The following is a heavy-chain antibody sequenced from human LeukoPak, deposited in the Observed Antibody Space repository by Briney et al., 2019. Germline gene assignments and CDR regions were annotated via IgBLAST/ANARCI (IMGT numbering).Heavy chain of an antibody. CDR3: AKSPWNGKFRAYFDY. CDR1: GFTFSSYA. V-gene: IGHV3-23*01. Sequence: GGSLSLSCSASGFTFSSYAMSWVRQAPGKGLEWVSAISDSGGSTFYEDPVKGRFTISRANTTTTLYLQMNSLRAEDTAVYYCAKSPWNGKFRAYFDYWSQGTLVTVSS. D-gene: IGHD1-1*01. J-gene: IGHJ4*02. CDR2: ISDSGGST.